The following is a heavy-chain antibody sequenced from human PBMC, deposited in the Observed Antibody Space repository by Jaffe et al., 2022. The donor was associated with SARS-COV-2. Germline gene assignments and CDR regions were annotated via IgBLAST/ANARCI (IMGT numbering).Heavy chain of an antibody. V-gene: IGHV3-21*01. CDR3: ASSRSHYYYGMDV. CDR1: GITLSIYS. J-gene: IGHJ6*02. Sequence: EVQLVESGGGLVKPGGSLRLSCAASGITLSIYSMNWVRQAPGKGLEWVSSISSSSSFLYYADSVKGRFTISRDNAKNSLYLQMNSLRAEDTAVYYCASSRSHYYYGMDVWGQGTTVTVSS. CDR2: ISSSSSFL.